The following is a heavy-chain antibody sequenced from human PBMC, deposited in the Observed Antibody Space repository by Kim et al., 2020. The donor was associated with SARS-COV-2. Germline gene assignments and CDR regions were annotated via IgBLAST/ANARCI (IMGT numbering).Heavy chain of an antibody. CDR3: EASDH. J-gene: IGHJ4*02. Sequence: ISDSGVRTHYADSVKGRFTISRDNSKSTLFLQMNSLRAEDTAVYYCEASDHWGQGSLVTVSS. V-gene: IGHV3-23*01. CDR2: ISDSGVRT.